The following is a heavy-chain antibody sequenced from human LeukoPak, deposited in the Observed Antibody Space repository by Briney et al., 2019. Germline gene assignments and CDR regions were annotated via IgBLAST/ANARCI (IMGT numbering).Heavy chain of an antibody. J-gene: IGHJ4*02. D-gene: IGHD1-26*01. CDR3: ARYSGIIKTFDY. Sequence: PGRSLRLSCTASGFTFSNYDMHWVRQAPGKGLEWVALISHDGSKKYFADSVKGRFTVSRDNSKNTLYLQLDSLGAEDTAMYYCARYSGIIKTFDYWGQGTLVTVSS. CDR1: GFTFSNYD. V-gene: IGHV3-30*03. CDR2: ISHDGSKK.